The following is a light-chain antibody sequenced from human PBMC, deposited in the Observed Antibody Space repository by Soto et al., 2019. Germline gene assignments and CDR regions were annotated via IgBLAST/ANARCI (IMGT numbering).Light chain of an antibody. J-gene: IGLJ1*01. V-gene: IGLV1-40*01. CDR2: GNT. Sequence: SALTQPPSVSVAPGQRVTISCTGSSSNIGAGYDVHWYLQLPGTAPKLIIYGNTNRPSGVPDRFSGSKSGSSASLAITGLQAEDEADYYCQSHDSSLHASVFGTGTKVTVL. CDR1: SSNIGAGYD. CDR3: QSHDSSLHASV.